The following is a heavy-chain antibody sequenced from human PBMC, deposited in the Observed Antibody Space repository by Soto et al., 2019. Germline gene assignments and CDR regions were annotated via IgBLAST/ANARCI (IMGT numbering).Heavy chain of an antibody. Sequence: EVQLLESGGGLVQPGGSLRLSCAASEFTFSNYAMSWVRQAPGKGLEWVSAISDGGGTTYYADSVKGRFTISRDNSKNTLYLQMNSLRAADTAVYYCAKNPGYYYDSTGYDFDYWGQGTRGTVSS. CDR2: ISDGGGTT. CDR1: EFTFSNYA. D-gene: IGHD3-22*01. V-gene: IGHV3-23*01. CDR3: AKNPGYYYDSTGYDFDY. J-gene: IGHJ4*02.